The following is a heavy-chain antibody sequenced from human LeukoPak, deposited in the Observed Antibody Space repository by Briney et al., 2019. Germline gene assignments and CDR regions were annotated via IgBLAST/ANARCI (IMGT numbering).Heavy chain of an antibody. CDR2: IKGDGSPT. V-gene: IGHV3-74*01. J-gene: IGHJ4*02. CDR3: ARASTTVPNLLDH. Sequence: QPGGSLRLSCAASGFTFSTYWMHWVRQAPGKGLVWVARIKGDGSPTIYADSVKGRFTISRDNSKNTLYLQTSSLRAEDTAVYYCARASTTVPNLLDHWGRGTLVTVSS. CDR1: GFTFSTYW. D-gene: IGHD4-17*01.